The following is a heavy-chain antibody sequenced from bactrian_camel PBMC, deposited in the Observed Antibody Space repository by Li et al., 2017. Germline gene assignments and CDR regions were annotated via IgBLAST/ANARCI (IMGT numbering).Heavy chain of an antibody. D-gene: IGHD1*01. CDR2: IEGDGST. CDR1: GYDPGYCGNG. CDR3: AARSVGWCPLFEHWLGKRAYTPGGYFAN. Sequence: HVQLVESGGGSVEAGGSLTLSRVASGYDPGYCGNGMSWYRRVPGKEREFVAEIEGDGSTTYAASVKGRFTISLDNAKNILYLQMNSLKPEDTAMYYCAARSVGWCPLFEHWLGKRAYTPGGYFANWGQGTQVTVS. J-gene: IGHJ6*01. V-gene: IGHV3S53*01.